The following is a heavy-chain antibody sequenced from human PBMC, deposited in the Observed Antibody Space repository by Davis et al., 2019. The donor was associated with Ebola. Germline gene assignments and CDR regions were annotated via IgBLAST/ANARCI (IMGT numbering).Heavy chain of an antibody. J-gene: IGHJ5*01. D-gene: IGHD2/OR15-2a*01. CDR3: ARRFNTFGGWFDS. CDR2: IDYTGTT. V-gene: IGHV4-39*01. Sequence: GSLRLSCTVSGDSISSNRFHWGWIRQHPGKGLEWIGTIDYTGTTYYNPSLKSRVTISADTSKNQFSLKLNFVTAADTAIYYCARRFNTFGGWFDSWGQGTLVTVSS. CDR1: GDSISSNRFH.